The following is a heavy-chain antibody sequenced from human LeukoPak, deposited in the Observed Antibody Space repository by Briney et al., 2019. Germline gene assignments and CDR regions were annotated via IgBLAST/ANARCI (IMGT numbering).Heavy chain of an antibody. V-gene: IGHV3-23*01. CDR1: GFTFSSYA. J-gene: IGHJ4*02. Sequence: GGSLRLSCAASGFTFSSYAMTWVRQGPGKGLECVSSISGRGDSTYYADSVKGRFSISRDNSKNTVFLQMNTLRAEDTAVYYCAKRRDYDSTGYYFTPYYFDYWGQGTLVTVSS. CDR3: AKRRDYDSTGYYFTPYYFDY. CDR2: ISGRGDST. D-gene: IGHD3-22*01.